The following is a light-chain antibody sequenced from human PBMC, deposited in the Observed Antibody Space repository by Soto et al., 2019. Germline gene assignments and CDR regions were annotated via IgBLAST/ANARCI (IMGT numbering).Light chain of an antibody. CDR1: SSDIGGNY. CDR3: YSYTSGNTPWV. V-gene: IGLV2-14*01. Sequence: QSVLTQPASVSGSPGQSITISCTGSSSDIGGNYVSWYQQHPGKAPKLMIYEVTIRPSGVSNRFSGSASGNTASLTISGLQAEDEADYYCYSYTSGNTPWVFGGGTQLTVL. J-gene: IGLJ3*02. CDR2: EVT.